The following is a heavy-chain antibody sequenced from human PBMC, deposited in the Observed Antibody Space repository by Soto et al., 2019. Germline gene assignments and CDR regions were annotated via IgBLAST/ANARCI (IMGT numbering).Heavy chain of an antibody. V-gene: IGHV4-34*01. D-gene: IGHD3-3*01. CDR2: INHSGST. J-gene: IGHJ6*02. CDR1: GGSFSGYY. CDR3: ARAGLEWFNNNPYGMDV. Sequence: PSETLSLTCAVYGGSFSGYYWSWIRQPPGKGLEWIGEINHSGSTNYNPSLKSRVTISVDTSKNQLSLQLNSVTPEDSAVYYCARAGLEWFNNNPYGMDVWGQGTTVTVSS.